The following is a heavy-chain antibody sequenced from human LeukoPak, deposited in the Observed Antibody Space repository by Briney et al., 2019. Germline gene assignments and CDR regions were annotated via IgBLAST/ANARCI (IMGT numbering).Heavy chain of an antibody. Sequence: ASVKVSCTASGYTFTSHDINWVRQASGQGLEWMGWMNPNSGNTGFAQKFQGRVTMTRDTSISTAYMELSRLRSDDTAVYYCARVDDSSGYYSDYWGQGTLVTVSS. CDR3: ARVDDSSGYYSDY. V-gene: IGHV1-8*01. CDR1: GYTFTSHD. D-gene: IGHD3-22*01. CDR2: MNPNSGNT. J-gene: IGHJ4*02.